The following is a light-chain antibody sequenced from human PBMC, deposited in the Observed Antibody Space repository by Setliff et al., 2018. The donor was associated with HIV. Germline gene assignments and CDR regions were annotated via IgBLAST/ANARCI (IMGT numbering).Light chain of an antibody. J-gene: IGLJ1*01. V-gene: IGLV1-44*01. CDR3: AAWHDSLTGYV. Sequence: QSVLTQPPSASGTPGQRVTISCSGSSSNIRTNTVHWYQPLPGTAPKLLIYSTNKRPSGVPDRFSGSKSGTSASLAISGLQPEDEADYYCAAWHDSLTGYVFGTGTKVTV. CDR2: STN. CDR1: SSNIRTNT.